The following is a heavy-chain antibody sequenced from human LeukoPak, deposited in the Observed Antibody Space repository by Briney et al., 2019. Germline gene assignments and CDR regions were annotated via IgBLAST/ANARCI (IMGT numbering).Heavy chain of an antibody. CDR2: ISYDGSNK. CDR1: GFTFSSYA. J-gene: IGHJ5*02. V-gene: IGHV3-30*14. Sequence: GGSLRLSCAASGFTFSSYAMHWVRQASGKGLEWVAVISYDGSNKYYADSVKGRFTISRDNSKNTLSLQMNSLRAEDTAVYYCARVRTALTNWFDPWGQGTLVTVAS. D-gene: IGHD2-21*01. CDR3: ARVRTALTNWFDP.